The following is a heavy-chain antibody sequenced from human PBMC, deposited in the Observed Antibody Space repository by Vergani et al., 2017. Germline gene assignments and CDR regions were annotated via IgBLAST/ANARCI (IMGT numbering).Heavy chain of an antibody. J-gene: IGHJ6*02. CDR1: GYTFTDHY. D-gene: IGHD4-17*01. CDR2: VDPDDGET. CDR3: ATPQTVTTGGMEV. V-gene: IGHV1-69-2*01. Sequence: EVQLVQSGAEVKKPGATMKISCKVSGYTFTDHYMHWVKKAPGKGLEWMGLVDPDDGETIYAEKLKGRVTIAADTSTDPAHLELNSLRSEDTAVYYCATPQTVTTGGMEVGGQGTTVIVSS.